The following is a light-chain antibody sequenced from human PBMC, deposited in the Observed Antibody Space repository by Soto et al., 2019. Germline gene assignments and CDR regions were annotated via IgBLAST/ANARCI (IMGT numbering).Light chain of an antibody. J-gene: IGKJ4*01. CDR3: QQYGSSPPLT. V-gene: IGKV3-20*01. CDR2: GAS. CDR1: QSVSSSY. Sequence: EIVLTQSPGTLSLSPGERATLSCRASQSVSSSYLAWYQQKPGQAPRLLIYGASSRATVIPDRFSGSVSGTDFTLAISRLEPEDCAVYYCQQYGSSPPLTFGGGTKVEIK.